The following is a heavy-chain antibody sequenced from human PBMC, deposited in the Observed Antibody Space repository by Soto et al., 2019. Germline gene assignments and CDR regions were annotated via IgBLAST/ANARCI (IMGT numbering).Heavy chain of an antibody. J-gene: IGHJ2*01. CDR3: AKKPIGYCSGGSCPWYFDL. CDR1: GFTFSSYA. Sequence: GGSLRLSCAASGFTFSSYAMSWVRQAPGKGLEWVSAISGSGGSTYYADSVKGRFTISRDNSKNTLYLQMNSLRAEDTAVYYCAKKPIGYCSGGSCPWYFDLWGRGTLVTVSS. V-gene: IGHV3-23*01. CDR2: ISGSGGST. D-gene: IGHD2-15*01.